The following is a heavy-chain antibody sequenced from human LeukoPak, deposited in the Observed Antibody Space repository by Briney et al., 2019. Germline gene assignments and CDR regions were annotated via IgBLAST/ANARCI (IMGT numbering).Heavy chain of an antibody. CDR2: IYYSGST. D-gene: IGHD2-2*01. J-gene: IGHJ5*02. V-gene: IGHV4-59*08. CDR3: ARNPAQLPGGFDP. CDR1: SGSISSYY. Sequence: KTSETLSLTCTVSSGSISSYYWSWIRQPPGKGLEWIGYIYYSGSTNYNPSLKSRVTISVDTSKNQFSLKLSSVTAADTAVYYCARNPAQLPGGFDPWGQGTLVTVSS.